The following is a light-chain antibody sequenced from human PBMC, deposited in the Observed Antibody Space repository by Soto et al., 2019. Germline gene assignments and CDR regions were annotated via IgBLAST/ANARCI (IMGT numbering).Light chain of an antibody. Sequence: ELLLTQSPSTLSLSPGERATLSCRASQSVSRYLAWYQQKPGQAPRLLIYDASHRATGIPARYSGSGSGTDFTLTISSLEPEDFEVYYCQQRSNWPKTFGQGTKVDIK. CDR1: QSVSRY. J-gene: IGKJ1*01. CDR2: DAS. V-gene: IGKV3-11*01. CDR3: QQRSNWPKT.